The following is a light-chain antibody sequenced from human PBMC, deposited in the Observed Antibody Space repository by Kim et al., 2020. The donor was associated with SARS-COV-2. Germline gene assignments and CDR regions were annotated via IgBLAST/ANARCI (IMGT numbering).Light chain of an antibody. CDR3: QSYDSSVSGLV. CDR2: GNS. J-gene: IGLJ2*01. Sequence: QRVTSACTGSSSNSGAGHAVHWYQQRPGTAPKLLIFGNSNRPSGVPDRFSGSKSGTSASLVITGLQAEDEADYYCQSYDSSVSGLVFGGGTKLTVL. V-gene: IGLV1-40*01. CDR1: SSNSGAGHA.